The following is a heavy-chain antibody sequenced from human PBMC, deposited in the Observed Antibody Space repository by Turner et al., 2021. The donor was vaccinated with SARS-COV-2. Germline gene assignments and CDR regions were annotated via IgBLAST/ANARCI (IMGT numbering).Heavy chain of an antibody. CDR3: ARENLIVEPNSGKDWFDP. J-gene: IGHJ5*02. D-gene: IGHD1-26*01. Sequence: QVHLQESGPGLVKPSQTLSLTCIVSYDSVSSGNYYWSWIRPPAGKGLEWIGRINTSGSTNYNPSLWRRVTISFDTSKNHISLKLTSVTAADTAMYFCARENLIVEPNSGKDWFDPWGQGTLVTVSS. CDR2: INTSGST. CDR1: YDSVSSGNYY. V-gene: IGHV4-61*02.